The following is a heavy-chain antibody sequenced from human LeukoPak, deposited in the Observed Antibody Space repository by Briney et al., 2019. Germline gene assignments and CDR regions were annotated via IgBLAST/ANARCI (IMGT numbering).Heavy chain of an antibody. J-gene: IGHJ5*02. CDR2: VSAYNGDT. CDR3: ARGILADDIMTGP. D-gene: IGHD3-9*01. V-gene: IGHV1-18*01. CDR1: GYTFSSYG. Sequence: ASVKVSCKTSGYTFSSYGITWVRQAPGQGLERMGWVSAYNGDTKYAQKLQDRVTMTTDTSTTTAYMELRSLRSDDTAVYYCARGILADDIMTGPWGQGTRVTVSS.